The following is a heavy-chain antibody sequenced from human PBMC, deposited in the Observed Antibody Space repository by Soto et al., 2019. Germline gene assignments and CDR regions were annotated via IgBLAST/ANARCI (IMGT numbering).Heavy chain of an antibody. CDR2: ISYDGSNK. V-gene: IGHV3-30-3*01. D-gene: IGHD1-26*01. CDR1: GFTFSSYA. Sequence: QVQLVESGGGVVQPGRSLRLSCAASGFTFSSYAMHWVRQAPGKGLEWVAVISYDGSNKYYADSVKGRFTISRDNSKNTLYLQMNSLRAEDTAVYYCARAGELPSYWYFDLWGRGTLVTVSS. J-gene: IGHJ2*01. CDR3: ARAGELPSYWYFDL.